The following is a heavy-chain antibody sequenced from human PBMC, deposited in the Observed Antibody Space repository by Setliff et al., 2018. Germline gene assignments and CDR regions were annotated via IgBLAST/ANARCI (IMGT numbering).Heavy chain of an antibody. CDR1: GYTFTDYT. J-gene: IGHJ4*02. D-gene: IGHD5-18*01. CDR3: ARASFGWLPPLRADFDY. Sequence: GASVKVSCKASGYTFTDYTIHWVRQAPRQRFEWVGWISAYNGNTNYAQKLQGRVTMTTDTSTSTASMELRSLRSDDTAVYYCARASFGWLPPLRADFDYWGQGTLVTVSS. CDR2: ISAYNGNT. V-gene: IGHV1-18*01.